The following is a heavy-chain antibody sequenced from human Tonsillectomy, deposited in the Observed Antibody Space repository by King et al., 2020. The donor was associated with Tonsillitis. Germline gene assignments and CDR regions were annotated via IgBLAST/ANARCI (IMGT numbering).Heavy chain of an antibody. CDR3: AKVLHDYGANFDF. Sequence: VQLVESGGGVVQPGGSLRLSCVASGFTFSTYGMHWVRQAPGKGLEWVSSIRNDGGHKYYAESVKGRFTISRDNSKNTLYLQMNSLRPEDTAVYYCAKVLHDYGANFDFGGQGTLVIVSS. CDR2: IRNDGGHK. D-gene: IGHD4/OR15-4a*01. CDR1: GFTFSTYG. V-gene: IGHV3-30*02. J-gene: IGHJ4*02.